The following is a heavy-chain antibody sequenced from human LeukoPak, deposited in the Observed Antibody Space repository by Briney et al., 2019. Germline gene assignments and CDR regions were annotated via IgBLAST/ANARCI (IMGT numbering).Heavy chain of an antibody. D-gene: IGHD2-2*01. J-gene: IGHJ5*02. Sequence: SETLSLICSVSGASISDKNYFWGWVRQPLGKGLEWIGGIYYTESTYYNPSLKSRVTISVDRSKNQFSLKLSSVTAADTAVYYCARVKSACSSTSCTHNWFDPWGQGTLVTVSS. CDR3: ARVKSACSSTSCTHNWFDP. V-gene: IGHV4-39*07. CDR2: IYYTEST. CDR1: GASISDKNYF.